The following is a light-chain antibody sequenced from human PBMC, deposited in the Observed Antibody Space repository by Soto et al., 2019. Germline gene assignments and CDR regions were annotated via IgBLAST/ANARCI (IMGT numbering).Light chain of an antibody. V-gene: IGKV1-5*03. CDR2: KAS. CDR1: QSISSW. Sequence: DIQMTQSPSTLSASVGDRVTITCRASQSISSWFAWYQQKPGKAPKLLIYKASSLESGVPSRFSGSGSGTEFTLTISSLQPDDFATYYCQQYSSSSEWTFGQGTKV. J-gene: IGKJ1*01. CDR3: QQYSSSSEWT.